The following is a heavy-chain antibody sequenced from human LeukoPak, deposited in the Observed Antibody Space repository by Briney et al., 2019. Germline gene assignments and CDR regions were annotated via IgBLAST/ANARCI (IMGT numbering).Heavy chain of an antibody. V-gene: IGHV5-51*01. CDR3: ARLVPGTYYFDY. CDR2: IYPGDSDT. CDR1: GSNFPTYW. D-gene: IGHD3-10*01. J-gene: IGHJ4*02. Sequence: PGESLQISCLGSGSNFPTYWIGWVRQMPGKGLEWMGIIYPGDSDTRYSPSFHGQVIISVDRSISTAFLQWSSLKASDTAMYYCARLVPGTYYFDYWGQGTLVTVSS.